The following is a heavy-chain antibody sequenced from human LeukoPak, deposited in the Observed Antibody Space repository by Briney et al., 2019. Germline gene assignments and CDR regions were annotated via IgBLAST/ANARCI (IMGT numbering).Heavy chain of an antibody. CDR1: GGSIGSSSSY. J-gene: IGHJ5*02. D-gene: IGHD3-3*01. CDR2: IYSDGST. CDR3: ARQQSYDFWSGYYRNWFDP. V-gene: IGHV4-39*01. Sequence: SETLSLTCTVSGGSIGSSSSYWVWIRQPAGTGLEWIGRIYSDGSTYYNSSLKSRVTMSVDTSKNQFSLKLTSVTAADTAVYYCARQQSYDFWSGYYRNWFDPWGQGTLVTVSS.